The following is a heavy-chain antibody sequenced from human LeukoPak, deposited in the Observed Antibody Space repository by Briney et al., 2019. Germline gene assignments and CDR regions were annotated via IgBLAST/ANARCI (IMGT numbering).Heavy chain of an antibody. CDR2: MNPSSGNT. CDR1: GYTFTTYD. J-gene: IGHJ5*02. CDR3: ARGRSSWYGANNWFDP. V-gene: IGHV1-8*01. D-gene: IGHD6-13*01. Sequence: ASVKVSCKASGYTFTTYDINWVRQATGQGLEWMGWMNPSSGNTGYAQKVQGRVTMTRDTSISTAYMELSGLRSEDTAVYYCARGRSSWYGANNWFDPWDQGTLVTVSS.